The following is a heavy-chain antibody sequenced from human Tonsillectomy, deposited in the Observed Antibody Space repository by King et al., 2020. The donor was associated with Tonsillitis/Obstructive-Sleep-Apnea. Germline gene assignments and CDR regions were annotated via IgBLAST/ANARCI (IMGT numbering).Heavy chain of an antibody. V-gene: IGHV3-21*01. D-gene: IGHD3-3*01. CDR2: ISSSSSYI. CDR1: GFTFSSYS. CDR3: ARVGVKPITIFGVVIKYYYYYYMDV. Sequence: VQLVESGGGLVKPGGSLRLSCAASGFTFSSYSMNWVRQAPGKGLEWFSSISSSSSYIFYADVVKGRFTLSRDNAKNSLYLQMNSLRAEDTAVYYCARVGVKPITIFGVVIKYYYYYYMDVWGKGTTVTVSS. J-gene: IGHJ6*03.